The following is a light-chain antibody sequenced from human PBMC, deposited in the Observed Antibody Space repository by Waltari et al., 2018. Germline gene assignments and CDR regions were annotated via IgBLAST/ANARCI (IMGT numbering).Light chain of an antibody. V-gene: IGKV3-20*01. CDR3: QQYGSSPQT. CDR1: QSVSSSY. Sequence: SVLTQSPGPLSLSPGERATLSCRASQSVSSSYLAWYQQKPGQAPRLLIYGASSRATGIPDRFSGSGSGTDFTLTISRLEPEDFAVYYCQQYGSSPQTFGQGTKLEIK. CDR2: GAS. J-gene: IGKJ2*01.